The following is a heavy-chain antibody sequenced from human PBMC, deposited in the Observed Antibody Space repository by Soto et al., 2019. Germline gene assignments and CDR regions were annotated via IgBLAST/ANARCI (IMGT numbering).Heavy chain of an antibody. Sequence: ASVKVSCKASGYTFTGYYVHWVRQAPGQGLEWMGWINPNSGGTNYAQKFQGWVTMTRDTSISTAYMELSRLRSDDTAVYYCARDSPTNYYDSSGSLPYNWFDPWGQGTLVTVSS. CDR3: ARDSPTNYYDSSGSLPYNWFDP. J-gene: IGHJ5*02. D-gene: IGHD3-22*01. CDR2: INPNSGGT. V-gene: IGHV1-2*04. CDR1: GYTFTGYY.